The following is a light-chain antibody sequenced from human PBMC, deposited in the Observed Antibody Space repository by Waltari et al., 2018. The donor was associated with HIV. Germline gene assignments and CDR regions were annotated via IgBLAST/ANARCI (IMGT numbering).Light chain of an antibody. J-gene: IGLJ1*01. Sequence: QSILTRPPSVSAAPGHNVTITCSGTTSNLANNSVTWYQHLPGTAPKLLIFENDKRPSEIPDRFSGSKSGTSATLGIIGLQPGDEADYYCGTWDTSLTAYVFTTGTKVSV. CDR3: GTWDTSLTAYV. CDR1: TSNLANNS. V-gene: IGLV1-51*02. CDR2: END.